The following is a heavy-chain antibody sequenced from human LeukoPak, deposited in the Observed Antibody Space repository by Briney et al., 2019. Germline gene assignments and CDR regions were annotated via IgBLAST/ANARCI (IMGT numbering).Heavy chain of an antibody. Sequence: PGGSLRLSCAASGFTFSTYSMNWVRQAPGKRLEWVSSITSNSDYIYYADSVKGRFTISRDNAKNSLYLQMNSLRAEDTAVYYCARDTYHYDSSGYYYVLDFWGQGVLVTVSS. J-gene: IGHJ4*02. CDR1: GFTFSTYS. V-gene: IGHV3-21*01. D-gene: IGHD3-22*01. CDR2: ITSNSDYI. CDR3: ARDTYHYDSSGYYYVLDF.